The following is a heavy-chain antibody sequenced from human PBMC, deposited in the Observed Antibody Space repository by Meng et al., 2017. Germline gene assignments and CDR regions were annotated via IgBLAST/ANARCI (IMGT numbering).Heavy chain of an antibody. D-gene: IGHD6-13*01. V-gene: IGHV3-9*03. CDR3: VKAPSSSWYKGDAFDI. Sequence: SLKISCAASGFTFDDYAMHWVRQAPGKGLEWVSGISWNSGSIGYADSVKGRFTISRDNAKNSLYLQMNSLRAEDMALYYCVKAPSSSWYKGDAFDIWGQGTMVTVSS. CDR1: GFTFDDYA. CDR2: ISWNSGSI. J-gene: IGHJ3*02.